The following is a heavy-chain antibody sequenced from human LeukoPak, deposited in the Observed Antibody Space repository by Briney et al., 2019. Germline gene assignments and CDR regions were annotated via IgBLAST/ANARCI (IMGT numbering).Heavy chain of an antibody. CDR1: GFTFSNYA. J-gene: IGHJ4*02. CDR3: ARVPYGSGTYTDY. D-gene: IGHD3-10*01. V-gene: IGHV3-30-3*01. Sequence: GGSLRLSCAASGFTFSNYAMHWVRQAPGKGLEWVAVISYDGSNKYYADSVKGRFTISRDNSKNTLYLQMNSLRAEDTAVYYCARVPYGSGTYTDYWGQGTLVTVSS. CDR2: ISYDGSNK.